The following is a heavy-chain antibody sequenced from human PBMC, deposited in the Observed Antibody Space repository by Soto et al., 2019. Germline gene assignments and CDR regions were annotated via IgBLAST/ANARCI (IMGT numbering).Heavy chain of an antibody. CDR1: GGSISSYY. J-gene: IGHJ3*01. V-gene: IGHV4-59*01. D-gene: IGHD6-13*01. Sequence: QVQLQESGPGLVKPSETLSLTCTVSGGSISSYYWSWIRQPPGKGLEWIGYIYYSGSTNYNSSLKSRVTISVDTSKNQCSLKLSSVTAADTAVYYCAREGYSRNWYAWAAFDLWGQGTMVTVSS. CDR3: AREGYSRNWYAWAAFDL. CDR2: IYYSGST.